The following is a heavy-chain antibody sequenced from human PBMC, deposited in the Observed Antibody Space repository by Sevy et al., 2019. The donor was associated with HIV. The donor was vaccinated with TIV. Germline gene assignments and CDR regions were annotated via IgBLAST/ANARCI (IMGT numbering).Heavy chain of an antibody. CDR2: ISWNSDKI. D-gene: IGHD5-18*01. CDR1: GFAFDDYV. CDR3: EKAGVDTAMDQWPNLGV. J-gene: IGHJ6*04. V-gene: IGHV3-9*01. Sequence: GGSLRLSCAASGFAFDDYVMHWVRQAPGKGLEWVSSISWNSDKISYADSVKGRFTTSRDNAKSSLYLQLNSLRVEDTALYYCEKAGVDTAMDQWPNLGVWGKGTTVTVSS.